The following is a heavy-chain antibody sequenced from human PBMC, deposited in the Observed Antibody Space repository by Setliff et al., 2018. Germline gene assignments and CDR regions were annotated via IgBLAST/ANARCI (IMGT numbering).Heavy chain of an antibody. CDR1: GDSISSGSYH. CDR3: ARTTGSTHNWLDP. J-gene: IGHJ5*02. Sequence: NPSETLSLTCTVSGDSISSGSYHWSWIRKPAGKGLEWIGRIHPSGSTNYNPSLKGRVTISVDTSKNQFSLKVSSVTAADTAVYYCARTTGSTHNWLDPWGPGTLVTVSS. V-gene: IGHV4-61*02. D-gene: IGHD1-1*01. CDR2: IHPSGST.